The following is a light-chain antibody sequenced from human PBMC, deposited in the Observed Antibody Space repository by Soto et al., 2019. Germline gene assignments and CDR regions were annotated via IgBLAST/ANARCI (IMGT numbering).Light chain of an antibody. CDR3: QQYGRSIT. J-gene: IGKJ5*01. V-gene: IGKV3-20*01. CDR2: GAS. Sequence: EIVLTHSPGTLSLSPWERATLSCRASQSITNNYLAWYQQKPGRAHRLLIYGASSRATGIPERFSGSGSGTDFTLTISRLEPEDFAVFYCQQYGRSITFGQGTRLEIK. CDR1: QSITNNY.